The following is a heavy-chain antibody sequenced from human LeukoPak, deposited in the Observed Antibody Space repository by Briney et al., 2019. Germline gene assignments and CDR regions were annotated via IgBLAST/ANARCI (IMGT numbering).Heavy chain of an antibody. J-gene: IGHJ4*02. CDR3: ARVGFWSGYSADY. CDR2: VSGTGNTI. D-gene: IGHD3-3*01. V-gene: IGHV3-48*04. CDR1: GFTFSSYS. Sequence: GGSLRLSCAASGFTFSSYSMNWVRQAPGKGLEWVSYVSGTGNTIYYADSVKGRFTISRDNAKNSLYLQMNSLRAEDTAVYYCARVGFWSGYSADYWGQGTLVTVSS.